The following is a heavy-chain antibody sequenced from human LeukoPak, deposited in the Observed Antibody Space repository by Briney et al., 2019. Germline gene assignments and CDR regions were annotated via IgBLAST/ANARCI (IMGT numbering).Heavy chain of an antibody. D-gene: IGHD5-18*01. J-gene: IGHJ4*02. CDR1: GGTFSSYA. Sequence: ASVKVSCKASGGTFSSYAISWVRQAPGQGLEWMGWIIPIFGTANYAQKFQGRVTITADKSTSTAYMELSSLRSEDTAVYYCARASKIQLWPPPGYYFDYWGRGTLVTVSS. CDR3: ARASKIQLWPPPGYYFDY. CDR2: IIPIFGTA. V-gene: IGHV1-69*06.